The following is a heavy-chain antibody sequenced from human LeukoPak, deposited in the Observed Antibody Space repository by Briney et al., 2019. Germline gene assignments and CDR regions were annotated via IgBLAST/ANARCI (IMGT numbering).Heavy chain of an antibody. CDR2: MNPNSGNT. CDR3: ARGAFVSPYYYYYMDV. J-gene: IGHJ6*03. D-gene: IGHD2/OR15-2a*01. Sequence: ASVKVSCKASGYTFTSYDINWVRQATGQGLEWMGWMNPNSGNTGYAQKFQGRVTITRNTSISTAYMELSSLRSEDTAVYYCARGAFVSPYYYYYMDVWGKGTTVTISS. V-gene: IGHV1-8*03. CDR1: GYTFTSYD.